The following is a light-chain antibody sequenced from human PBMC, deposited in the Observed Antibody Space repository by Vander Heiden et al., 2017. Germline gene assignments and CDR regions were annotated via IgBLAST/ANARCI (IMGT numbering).Light chain of an antibody. CDR3: SSYTTRSTPYV. V-gene: IGLV2-14*03. Sequence: VSYSPGHTITLSCTGSSRDVGDYHFVSWYQQHPGKAPKLIIYDVDKRPSGISNRFSGSKSDKTASLTISGLQAEDEADYYCSSYTTRSTPYVFGTGTKVTV. CDR2: DVD. CDR1: SRDVGDYHF. J-gene: IGLJ1*01.